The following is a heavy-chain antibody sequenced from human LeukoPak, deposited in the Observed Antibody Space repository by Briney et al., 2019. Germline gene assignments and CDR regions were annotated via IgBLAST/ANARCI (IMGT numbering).Heavy chain of an antibody. CDR2: ISASGGST. CDR1: GFTFGSYA. J-gene: IGHJ4*02. V-gene: IGHV3-23*01. CDR3: AKDLVAVTGATFDY. Sequence: TGGSLRLSCAASGFTFGSYAMSWVRQAPGKGLEWVSAISASGGSTYYADSVKGRFTISRDNSKNTLYLQMNSLRAEDTAVYYCAKDLVAVTGATFDYWGQGTLVTVSS. D-gene: IGHD6-19*01.